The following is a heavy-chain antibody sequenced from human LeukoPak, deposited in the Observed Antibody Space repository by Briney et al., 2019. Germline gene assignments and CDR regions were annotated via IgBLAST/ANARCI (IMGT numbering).Heavy chain of an antibody. D-gene: IGHD3-3*01. J-gene: IGHJ4*02. CDR1: GYTFSSYG. V-gene: IGHV1-18*01. CDR2: INAYNGDT. CDR3: ARSRFSDY. Sequence: ASVKVSCKASGYTFSSYGINWLRQAPGQGLEWMGWINAYNGDTKYAQNLQGSVTMSADTSTSTGYMELRSLRFDDTAVYYCARSRFSDYWGQGTLVTVSS.